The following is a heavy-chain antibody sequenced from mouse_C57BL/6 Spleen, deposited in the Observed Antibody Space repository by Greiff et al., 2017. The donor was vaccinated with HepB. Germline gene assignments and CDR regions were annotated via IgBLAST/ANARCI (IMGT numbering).Heavy chain of an antibody. CDR1: GYTFTDYY. J-gene: IGHJ2*01. CDR2: INPNNGGT. V-gene: IGHV1-26*01. CDR3: ASQDFFY. Sequence: EVQLQQSGPELVKPGASVKISCKASGYTFTDYYMNWVKQSHGKSLEWIGDINPNNGGTSYNQKFKGKATLTVDKSSSTAYMELRSLTSEDSAVYYCASQDFFYWGQGTTLTVSS.